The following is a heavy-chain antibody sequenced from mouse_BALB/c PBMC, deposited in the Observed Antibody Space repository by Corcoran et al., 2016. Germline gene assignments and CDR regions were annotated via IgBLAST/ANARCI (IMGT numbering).Heavy chain of an antibody. CDR2: IYPGSGST. CDR1: GYTFTDYV. D-gene: IGHD2-1*01. CDR3: ARRNLYYGNYYAMDY. V-gene: IGHV1-77*01. Sequence: QVQLQQSGPELVKPGASVKISCKASGYTFTDYVISWVKQRTGKGLEWIGEIYPGSGSTYYNEKFKGKATLTADKSSITAYRQLSSLTSEDSAVYFCARRNLYYGNYYAMDYWGQGTSVTVSS. J-gene: IGHJ4*01.